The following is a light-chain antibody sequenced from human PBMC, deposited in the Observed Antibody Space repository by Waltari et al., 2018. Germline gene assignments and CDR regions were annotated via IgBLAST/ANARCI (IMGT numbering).Light chain of an antibody. V-gene: IGLV2-14*01. CDR1: NSDIGRYHY. Sequence: QSALTQPASMSGSPGQLITISCTGSNSDIGRYHYVSWYQQYPGKAPKVLIYEVNKRPSGASDRFSGSKSGNTASLTISGLQAEDEADYYCSSYTLDIKMIFGGGTKLTVL. J-gene: IGLJ2*01. CDR2: EVN. CDR3: SSYTLDIKMI.